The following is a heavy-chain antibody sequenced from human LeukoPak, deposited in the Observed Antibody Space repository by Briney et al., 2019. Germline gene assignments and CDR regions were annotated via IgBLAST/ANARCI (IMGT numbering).Heavy chain of an antibody. V-gene: IGHV4-39*01. CDR2: IYYSGIC. J-gene: IGHJ4*02. CDR1: GGSISSSSSY. Sequence: KSSETLSLTCSVSGGSISSSSSYWGWIRQPPGMGLVWFGSIYYSGICFDNPALKSRVTISVDTSKNQFSLKLSSVTAADTAVYYCARHRSGWLQSSFDYWGQGTLVTVSS. D-gene: IGHD5-24*01. CDR3: ARHRSGWLQSSFDY.